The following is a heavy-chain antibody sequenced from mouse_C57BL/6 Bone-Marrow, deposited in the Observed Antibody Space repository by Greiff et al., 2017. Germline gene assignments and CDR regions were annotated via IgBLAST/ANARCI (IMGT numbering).Heavy chain of an antibody. CDR2: ISDGGSYT. V-gene: IGHV5-4*01. Sequence: EVQLVESGGGFVKPGGSLKLSCAASGFTFSSYAMSWVRQTPEKRLEWVATISDGGSYTYYPDNVKGRFTISRDNAKNNLYLQMSHLKSEDTAMYYCAREIATVVATDYFDYWGQGTTLTVSS. J-gene: IGHJ2*01. D-gene: IGHD1-1*01. CDR3: AREIATVVATDYFDY. CDR1: GFTFSSYA.